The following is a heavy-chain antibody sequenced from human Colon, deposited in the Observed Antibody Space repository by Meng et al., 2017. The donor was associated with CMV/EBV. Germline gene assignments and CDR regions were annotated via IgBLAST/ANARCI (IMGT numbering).Heavy chain of an antibody. CDR1: GFTFRSYE. J-gene: IGHJ3*02. V-gene: IGHV3-48*03. Sequence: GESLKISCSASGFTFRSYEMNWVRQAPGKGLEWVAYISSGGQTIHYADSVKGRFTISRDNAKNSLYLQINSLRAEDTALYYCARDARYYVFDIWGQGTMVTVSS. CDR3: ARDARYYVFDI. CDR2: ISSGGQTI. D-gene: IGHD1-26*01.